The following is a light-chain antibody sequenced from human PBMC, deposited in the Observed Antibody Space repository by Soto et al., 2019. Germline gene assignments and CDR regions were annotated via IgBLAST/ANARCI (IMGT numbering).Light chain of an antibody. J-gene: IGKJ1*01. CDR3: QQYGSSPRT. V-gene: IGKV3-20*01. CDR2: DAS. Sequence: EKVMTPSPATRCVSPGERVTLSSRASQSVSSQLARYQQKPGQAPSLLIQDASSRAPGISDRFTGSGSGTDFTLTITTLEPEDFAVYYCQQYGSSPRTFGLGTKVDIK. CDR1: QSVSSQ.